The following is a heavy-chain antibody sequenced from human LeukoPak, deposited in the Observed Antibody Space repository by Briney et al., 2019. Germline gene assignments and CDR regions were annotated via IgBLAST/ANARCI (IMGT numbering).Heavy chain of an antibody. J-gene: IGHJ4*02. CDR2: MDYSGST. CDR1: GASISIYY. CDR3: ARHGSDLRHFDY. V-gene: IGHV4-59*08. D-gene: IGHD3-10*01. Sequence: SETLSLTHTVSGASISIYYSSCTPQPPGKGLEGIGYMDYSGSTNYNPSLNSRVTISAGTTKNLLSLRSNCMAATDSAVYYCARHGSDLRHFDYWGQGTLVTVSS.